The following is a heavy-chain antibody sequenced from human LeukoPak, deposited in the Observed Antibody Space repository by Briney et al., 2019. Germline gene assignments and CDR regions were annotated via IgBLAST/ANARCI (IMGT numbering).Heavy chain of an antibody. J-gene: IGHJ6*02. V-gene: IGHV4-31*03. CDR3: ARDRYDPYPMAV. Sequence: PSETLSLTCTVSGGSISSGNYYWTWIRQHPGKGLEWIGYISYSGSTYYNPALKSRVTLSVDTSENQFSLKLSSVTPADTAVYYCARDRYDPYPMAVWGQGTTVPVSS. D-gene: IGHD3-3*01. CDR1: GGSISSGNYY. CDR2: ISYSGST.